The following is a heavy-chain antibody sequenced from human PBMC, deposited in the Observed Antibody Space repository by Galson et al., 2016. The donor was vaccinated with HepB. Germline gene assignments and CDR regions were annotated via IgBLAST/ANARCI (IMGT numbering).Heavy chain of an antibody. V-gene: IGHV3-15*01. CDR3: TWIHQSASGITYEDYYYHMDL. Sequence: SLRLSCAASGFTFYYAWMSWVRQAPGKGLEYIGRIKSKPGGGTADYAAAVKDRFTISRDDSSNTLYLQMNRLKIEDTAIYYCTWIHQSASGITYEDYYYHMDLWGKGTTVTVSS. CDR2: IKSKPGGGTA. CDR1: GFTFYYAW. D-gene: IGHD3-10*01. J-gene: IGHJ6*03.